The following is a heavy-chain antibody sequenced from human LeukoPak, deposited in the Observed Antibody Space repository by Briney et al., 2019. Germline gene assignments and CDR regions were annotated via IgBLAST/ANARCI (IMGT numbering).Heavy chain of an antibody. J-gene: IGHJ4*02. D-gene: IGHD1-1*01. CDR3: ARQRYSDY. CDR1: GFTFSRYW. CDR2: IKEDGSEN. V-gene: IGHV3-7*01. Sequence: GGSLRLSCAASGFTFSRYWMTRVRQAPGKGLEWVANIKEDGSENSCVESVKGRFTISRDNAKNSLYLQLNSLRAEDTAVYFCARQRYSDYWGQGTLVTVSS.